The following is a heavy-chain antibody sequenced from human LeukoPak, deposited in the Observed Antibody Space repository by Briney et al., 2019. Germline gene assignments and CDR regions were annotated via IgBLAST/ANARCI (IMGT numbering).Heavy chain of an antibody. D-gene: IGHD6-13*01. J-gene: IGHJ4*02. CDR3: AKDTQRRAAAGTGYFDY. Sequence: PGGSLRLSCAASGFTFSSYEMNWVRQAPGKGLEWVSYISSSGSTIYYADSVKGRFTISRDNAKNSLYLQMNSLRAEDTALYYCAKDTQRRAAAGTGYFDYWGQGTLVTVSS. CDR2: ISSSGSTI. CDR1: GFTFSSYE. V-gene: IGHV3-48*03.